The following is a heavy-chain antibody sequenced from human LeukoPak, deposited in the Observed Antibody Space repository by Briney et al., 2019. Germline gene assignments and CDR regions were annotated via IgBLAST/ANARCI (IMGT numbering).Heavy chain of an antibody. V-gene: IGHV1-2*02. D-gene: IGHD5-18*01. CDR3: ARGRRGYSYGPDY. Sequence: ASVKVSCKASGYTFTGYYMRWVRQAPGQGLEWMGWINPNSGGTNYAQKFQGRVTMTRDTSISTAYMELSRLRSDDTAVYYCARGRRGYSYGPDYWGQGTLVTVSS. CDR1: GYTFTGYY. J-gene: IGHJ4*02. CDR2: INPNSGGT.